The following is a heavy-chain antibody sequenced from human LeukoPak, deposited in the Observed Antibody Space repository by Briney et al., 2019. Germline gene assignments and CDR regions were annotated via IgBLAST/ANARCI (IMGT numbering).Heavy chain of an antibody. CDR1: GGSISSSSYY. CDR3: ARVEEGYGSGRRGNFHYYYMDV. D-gene: IGHD3-10*01. V-gene: IGHV4-61*05. CDR2: VHYSGST. Sequence: SETLSLTCTVSGGSISSSSYYWGWIRQPPGKGLEWIGYVHYSGSTNYNPSLKSRVTISVDTSKNQFSLKLSSVTTADTAVYYCARVEEGYGSGRRGNFHYYYMDVWGKGTTVTISS. J-gene: IGHJ6*03.